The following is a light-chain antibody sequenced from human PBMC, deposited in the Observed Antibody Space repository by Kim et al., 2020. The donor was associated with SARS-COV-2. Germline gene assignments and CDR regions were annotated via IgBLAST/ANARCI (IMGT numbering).Light chain of an antibody. J-gene: IGLJ2*01. Sequence: SSELTQDPAVSVALGQTVRITCQGDTLKNYYASWYQQKPRQAPVLVLYGENNRPSGIPDRFSGSRSGNTASLTIAGVQAEDEADYYCNSRDSNDNVVFGGGTQLTVL. CDR2: GEN. V-gene: IGLV3-19*01. CDR1: TLKNYY. CDR3: NSRDSNDNVV.